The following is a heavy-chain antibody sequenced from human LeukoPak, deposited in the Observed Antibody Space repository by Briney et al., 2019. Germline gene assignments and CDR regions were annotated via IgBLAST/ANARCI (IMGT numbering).Heavy chain of an antibody. J-gene: IGHJ5*02. D-gene: IGHD3-10*01. CDR2: IYYSGST. CDR1: GGSISSGGYY. Sequence: PSETLSLTCTVSGGSISSGGYYWSWIRQHPGKGLEWIGYIYYSGSTNYNPSLKSRVTISVDTSKNQFSLKLSSVTAADTAVYYCASARAWSGGWFDPWGQGTLVTVSS. CDR3: ASARAWSGGWFDP. V-gene: IGHV4-61*08.